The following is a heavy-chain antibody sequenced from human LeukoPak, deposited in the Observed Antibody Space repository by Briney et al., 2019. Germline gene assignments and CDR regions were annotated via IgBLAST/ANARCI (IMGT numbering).Heavy chain of an antibody. CDR3: ARGKDYSGSGGYNWFDP. Sequence: MSSEILSLTCTVSGASISSYYWTWIRQPPGKRLEWIGYLYNSENTSYNPSLQSRVTISLDLSKNQFSLKLTSVTAADTAVYYCARGKDYSGSGGYNWFDPWGQGTLVTVSS. J-gene: IGHJ5*02. D-gene: IGHD3-10*01. V-gene: IGHV4-59*01. CDR1: GASISSYY. CDR2: LYNSENT.